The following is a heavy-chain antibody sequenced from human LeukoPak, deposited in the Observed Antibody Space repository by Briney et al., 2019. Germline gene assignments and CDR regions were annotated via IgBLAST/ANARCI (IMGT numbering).Heavy chain of an antibody. V-gene: IGHV4-4*07. CDR2: IYPSGST. D-gene: IGHD3-10*01. Sequence: SGTLSLTCTVSGGSIIAYWWDSIRQPPGKGLEWVGRIYPSGSTDYNPSLKGRATMSIETSKNQFSLSLTSVTAADTAVNYCARGPTTDYASGSFNAWGQGTLVTVSS. CDR1: GGSIIAYW. CDR3: ARGPTTDYASGSFNA. J-gene: IGHJ5*02.